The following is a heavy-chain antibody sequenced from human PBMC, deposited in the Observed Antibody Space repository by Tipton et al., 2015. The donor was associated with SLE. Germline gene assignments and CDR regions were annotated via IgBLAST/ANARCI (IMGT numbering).Heavy chain of an antibody. V-gene: IGHV4-59*12. CDR3: ARGPSNFYWLPSFAMDV. Sequence: TLSLTCSVSGDSLSSYCWSWIRQSPGKGLEWIGYVYDRGTTNYNPSVMNRVVISVDKSENQFSLRLTSVTAADAAVYYCARGPSNFYWLPSFAMDVWGQGTAVTVSS. D-gene: IGHD3-9*01. J-gene: IGHJ6*02. CDR1: GDSLSSYC. CDR2: VYDRGTT.